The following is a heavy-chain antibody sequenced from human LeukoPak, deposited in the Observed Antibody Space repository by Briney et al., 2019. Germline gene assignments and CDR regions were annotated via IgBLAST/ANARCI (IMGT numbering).Heavy chain of an antibody. CDR1: GFTFDDYA. J-gene: IGHJ4*02. D-gene: IGHD3-10*01. Sequence: GGSLRLSCAASGFTFDDYAMHWVRQAPGKGLEWVSGISWNSGSIGYADSVKGRFTISRDNAKNSLYLQMNSRRAEDTAVYYCARGGITMVRGVISYFDYWGQGTLVTVSS. V-gene: IGHV3-9*01. CDR3: ARGGITMVRGVISYFDY. CDR2: ISWNSGSI.